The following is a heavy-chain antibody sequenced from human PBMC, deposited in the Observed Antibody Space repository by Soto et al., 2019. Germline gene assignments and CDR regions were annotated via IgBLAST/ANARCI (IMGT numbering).Heavy chain of an antibody. CDR2: IIPIFGTA. D-gene: IGHD3-9*01. Sequence: SVKVSCKASGGTFSIYAISWVLQAPGQGFEWMGGIIPIFGTANYAQKFQGRVTITADESTSTAYMELSSLRSEDTAVYYCATGSRVTRYFDWLPPSYWGQGTLVTVSS. CDR3: ATGSRVTRYFDWLPPSY. V-gene: IGHV1-69*13. CDR1: GGTFSIYA. J-gene: IGHJ4*02.